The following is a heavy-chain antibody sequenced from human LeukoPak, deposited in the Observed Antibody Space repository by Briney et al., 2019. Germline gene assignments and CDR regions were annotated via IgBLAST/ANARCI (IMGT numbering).Heavy chain of an antibody. V-gene: IGHV4-30-2*01. CDR2: IYHSGST. CDR3: ARINTATYFYYGVDV. CDR1: GGSISSGGYY. Sequence: KSSETLSLTCTVSGGSISSGGYYWSWIRQPPGKGLEWIGYIYHSGSTYYNPSLKSRVTISVDRSKNQFSLKLSSVTAADTAVYYCARINTATYFYYGVDVWGQGTTVTVSS. J-gene: IGHJ6*02. D-gene: IGHD5-18*01.